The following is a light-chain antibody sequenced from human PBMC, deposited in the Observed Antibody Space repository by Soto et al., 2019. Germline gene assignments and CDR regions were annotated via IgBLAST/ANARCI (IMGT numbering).Light chain of an antibody. CDR1: SSDVGGYNR. V-gene: IGLV2-23*03. J-gene: IGLJ2*01. CDR3: CSYAGSDTFVV. Sequence: QSALTQPASVSGSPGQSITISCTGTSSDVGGYNRVSWYQQHSNKAPKLMIYEGSKRPSGVSNRFSGSKSGNTASLTISGLQAEDEADYYCCSYAGSDTFVVFGGGTQLTVL. CDR2: EGS.